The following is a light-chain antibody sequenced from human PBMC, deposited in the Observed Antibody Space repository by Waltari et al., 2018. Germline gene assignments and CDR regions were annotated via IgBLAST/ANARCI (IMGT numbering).Light chain of an antibody. CDR3: SSYISSSTLEL. Sequence: QSALTQPASVSGSPGQSITISCTGTSSDVGGYNYVSWYQQHPDKAPKLVIYDVSNRPSGVSNRFSGSKSGNTASLTISGLQAEDEADYYCSSYISSSTLELFGGGTSLTVL. CDR1: SSDVGGYNY. CDR2: DVS. J-gene: IGLJ2*01. V-gene: IGLV2-14*03.